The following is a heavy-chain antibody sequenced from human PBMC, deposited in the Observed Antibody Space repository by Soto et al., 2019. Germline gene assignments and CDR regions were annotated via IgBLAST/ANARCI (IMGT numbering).Heavy chain of an antibody. J-gene: IGHJ6*02. CDR2: MNTNSDDT. CDR3: AREWSADGHFYGMDV. Sequence: ASVKVSCKTSGYTFTSYDINWVRQAPGQGLEWVGWMNTNSDDTRSAQKFRGRLTLTRDKSMRAVYMKLSNLRPDDTAVYYCAREWSADGHFYGMDVCGQGTTLTVSS. D-gene: IGHD6-13*01. CDR1: GYTFTSYD. V-gene: IGHV1-8*01.